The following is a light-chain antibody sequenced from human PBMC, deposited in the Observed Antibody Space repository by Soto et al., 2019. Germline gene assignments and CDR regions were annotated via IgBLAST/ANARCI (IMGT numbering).Light chain of an antibody. CDR3: QQYGSSPWT. J-gene: IGKJ1*01. V-gene: IGKV3-20*01. CDR1: QSVSSSY. CDR2: GAS. Sequence: EIMLTQSPGTLSLCPGERATLSCRASQSVSSSYLAWYQQKPGQAPRLLIYGASSRATGIPDRFSGSGSGTDFTLTISRLEPEDFAVYYCQQYGSSPWTFGQGTKVDI.